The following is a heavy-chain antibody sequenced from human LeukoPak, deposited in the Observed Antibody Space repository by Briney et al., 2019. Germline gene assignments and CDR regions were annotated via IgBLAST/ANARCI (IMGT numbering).Heavy chain of an antibody. J-gene: IGHJ4*02. Sequence: GGSLRLSCAASGFTFSSYGMHWVRQAPGKGLEWVAVISYDGSNKYYADSVKGRFTISRDNSKNMLYLQMNSLRAEDTAVYYCAKDHYGDFDYWGQGTLVTVSS. CDR2: ISYDGSNK. V-gene: IGHV3-30*18. CDR3: AKDHYGDFDY. D-gene: IGHD4-17*01. CDR1: GFTFSSYG.